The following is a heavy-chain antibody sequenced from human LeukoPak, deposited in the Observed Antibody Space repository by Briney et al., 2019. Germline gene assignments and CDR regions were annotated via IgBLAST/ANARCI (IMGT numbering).Heavy chain of an antibody. V-gene: IGHV3-30*18. Sequence: GGSLRLSCAASGFTFSSYGMHWVRQAPGKGLEWVAVISYDGSNKYYADSVKGRFTISRDNSKNTLYLQMNSPRAEDTAVYYCAKVSGYSYGFDYWGQGTLVTVSS. CDR1: GFTFSSYG. D-gene: IGHD5-18*01. CDR2: ISYDGSNK. J-gene: IGHJ4*02. CDR3: AKVSGYSYGFDY.